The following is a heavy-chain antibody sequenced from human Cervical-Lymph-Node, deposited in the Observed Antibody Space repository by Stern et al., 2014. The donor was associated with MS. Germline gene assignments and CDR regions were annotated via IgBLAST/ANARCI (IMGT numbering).Heavy chain of an antibody. CDR1: GGSISSGGYY. D-gene: IGHD3-10*01. J-gene: IGHJ4*02. CDR3: ARTEDRGGGYSDS. V-gene: IGHV4-30-4*01. Sequence: QVQLQESGPGLVKPSQTLSLTCTVSGGSISSGGYYWSWVRQFPGTGLEWIWYINYSGTTYYKPSLKSRVTISIGTSKSQFSLKLTSMTAADTAVYYCARTEDRGGGYSDSWGQGTLVTVSS. CDR2: INYSGTT.